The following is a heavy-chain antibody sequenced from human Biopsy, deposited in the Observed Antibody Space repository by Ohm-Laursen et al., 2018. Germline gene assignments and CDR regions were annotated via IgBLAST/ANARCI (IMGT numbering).Heavy chain of an antibody. D-gene: IGHD6-19*01. Sequence: ASVKVSCKVSGYSFTSYYMHWVRQAPGQGLEWMGMINPSGSTTSYPQIFQGRVTMTRVTSKSTVYMELSSLRSADTAVYFCAKNAGWYGDLYYFDYWGQGTLVTVSS. J-gene: IGHJ4*02. V-gene: IGHV1-46*01. CDR2: INPSGSTT. CDR1: GYSFTSYY. CDR3: AKNAGWYGDLYYFDY.